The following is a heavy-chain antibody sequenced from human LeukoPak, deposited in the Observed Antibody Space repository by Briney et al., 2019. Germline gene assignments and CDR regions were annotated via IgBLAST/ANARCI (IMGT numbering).Heavy chain of an antibody. J-gene: IGHJ4*02. CDR2: ISSDSAYI. Sequence: GGSLRLFCAASGFTFSACSMNWVRQAPGKGLEWVSGISSDSAYIYYADSVKGRFTVSRDNAKNSLSLHMSSLRAEDTAVYYCARDGSGWSRDYWGQGTLVTVSS. CDR1: GFTFSACS. D-gene: IGHD2-15*01. V-gene: IGHV3-21*01. CDR3: ARDGSGWSRDY.